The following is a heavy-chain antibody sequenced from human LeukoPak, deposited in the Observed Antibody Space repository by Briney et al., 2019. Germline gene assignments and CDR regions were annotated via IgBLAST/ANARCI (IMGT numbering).Heavy chain of an antibody. Sequence: PGGSLRLSCAASGFTFSSYAMSWVRQAPGKGLEWVSAISGSGGSTYYEDSVKGRCTNSRDNSKNTLYLQMNSLRAEDTAVYYCAKDAPVNIVVVPAANSWGQGTLVTVSS. CDR3: AKDAPVNIVVVPAANS. D-gene: IGHD2-2*01. CDR1: GFTFSSYA. CDR2: ISGSGGST. V-gene: IGHV3-23*01. J-gene: IGHJ4*02.